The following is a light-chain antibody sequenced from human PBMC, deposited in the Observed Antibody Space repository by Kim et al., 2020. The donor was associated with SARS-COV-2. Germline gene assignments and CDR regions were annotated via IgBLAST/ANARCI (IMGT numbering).Light chain of an antibody. Sequence: HSALTQPASVSGSPGQSITISCTGTSSDVGGYNYVSWYQQHPGKAPKLMIYDVSNRASGVSNRFSGSKSGNTSSLTISGLQAEDEADYYCSSYTSSKTLVFGGGTELTFL. V-gene: IGLV2-14*03. CDR2: DVS. CDR1: SSDVGGYNY. CDR3: SSYTSSKTLV. J-gene: IGLJ3*02.